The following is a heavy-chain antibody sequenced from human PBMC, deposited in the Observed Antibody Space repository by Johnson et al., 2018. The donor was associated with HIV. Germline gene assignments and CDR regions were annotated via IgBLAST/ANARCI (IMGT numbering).Heavy chain of an antibody. CDR1: GFTFSSYA. Sequence: QVQLVESGGGVVQPGRSLRLSCAASGFTFSSYAMHWVRQAPGKGLEWVAVISYDGSNKYYAYSVQGRFTISRDNSKNTLYLQMNSLRAEDTAVYYCARDYREANAFDIWGQGTMVTVSS. D-gene: IGHD1-26*01. V-gene: IGHV3-30-3*01. CDR2: ISYDGSNK. J-gene: IGHJ3*02. CDR3: ARDYREANAFDI.